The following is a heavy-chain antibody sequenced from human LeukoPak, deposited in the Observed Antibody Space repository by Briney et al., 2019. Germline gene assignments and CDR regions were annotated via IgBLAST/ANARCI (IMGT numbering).Heavy chain of an antibody. D-gene: IGHD4-17*01. CDR3: AKDASTVTLHADY. Sequence: GGSLRLSCAASGFTFSSYGMHWLRQAPGKGLEWVAVLSYDGGNSYYADSVKGRFTISRDNSKNTLYLQMNSLRGEDTAVYYCAKDASTVTLHADYWGQGTLVTVSS. V-gene: IGHV3-30*18. CDR2: LSYDGGNS. J-gene: IGHJ4*02. CDR1: GFTFSSYG.